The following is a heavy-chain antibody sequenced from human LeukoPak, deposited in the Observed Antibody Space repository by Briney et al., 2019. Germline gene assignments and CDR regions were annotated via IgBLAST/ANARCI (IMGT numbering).Heavy chain of an antibody. Sequence: GESLKISCKGSGYNFTNYWISWVRQMPGKGLEWMGRIDPSDSYTNYSPSFQGHVYISADKSISTACLQWSSLKASDTAMYYCATDMTTVTSGYWGQGTVVTVSS. D-gene: IGHD4-17*01. CDR2: IDPSDSYT. V-gene: IGHV5-10-1*01. CDR3: ATDMTTVTSGY. CDR1: GYNFTNYW. J-gene: IGHJ4*02.